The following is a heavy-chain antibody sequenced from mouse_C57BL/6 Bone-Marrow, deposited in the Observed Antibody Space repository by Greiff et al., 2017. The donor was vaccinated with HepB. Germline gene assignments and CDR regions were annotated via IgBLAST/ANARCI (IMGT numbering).Heavy chain of an antibody. J-gene: IGHJ3*01. Sequence: EVMLVESGGGLVKPGGSLKLSCAASGFTFSSYAMSWVRQTPEKRLEWVATISDGGSYTYYPDNVKGRFTISRDNAKNNLYLQMSHLKSEDTAMYYCARDKMGPFAYWGQGTLVTVSA. CDR3: ARDKMGPFAY. V-gene: IGHV5-4*01. CDR2: ISDGGSYT. D-gene: IGHD2-3*01. CDR1: GFTFSSYA.